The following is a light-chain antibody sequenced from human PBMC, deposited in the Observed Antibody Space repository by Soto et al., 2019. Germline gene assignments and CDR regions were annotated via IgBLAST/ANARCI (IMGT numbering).Light chain of an antibody. J-gene: IGKJ1*01. Sequence: DIQMTQSPSTLSASVGDRVTITCRASQSISSWLAWYQQNPGKAPKFLIYDASSLESGVPSRFSGSGSGTEFTLTISSLQPDDFATYYCQQYNSYLFGQGTKVDIK. V-gene: IGKV1-5*01. CDR3: QQYNSYL. CDR2: DAS. CDR1: QSISSW.